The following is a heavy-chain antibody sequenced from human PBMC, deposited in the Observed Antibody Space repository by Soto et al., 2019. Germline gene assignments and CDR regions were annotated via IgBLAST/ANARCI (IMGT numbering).Heavy chain of an antibody. J-gene: IGHJ4*02. Sequence: RLSCAASGFTFSSYAMGWVPQGPGKGLEWVAVVSIGGSTHYADSVRGRFTISRDNSKNTLSLQMNSLTAEDTAVYFCAKRRGAGGHFDYWGQGALVTVSS. D-gene: IGHD2-15*01. CDR1: GFTFSSYA. CDR2: VSIGGST. V-gene: IGHV3-23*01. CDR3: AKRRGAGGHFDY.